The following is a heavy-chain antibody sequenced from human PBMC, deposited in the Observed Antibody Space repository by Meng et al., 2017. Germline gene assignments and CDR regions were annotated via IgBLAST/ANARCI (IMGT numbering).Heavy chain of an antibody. CDR3: TSRRGLGADDAFDI. CDR1: GFTFSGSV. CDR2: IKTKANSYAT. J-gene: IGHJ3*02. V-gene: IGHV3-73*01. Sequence: GESLKISCAASGFTFSGSVMHWVRQASGKGQEWVGRIKTKANSYATTYAASVKGSFTISRDDSKNTAYLQMNSLKSEDTAVYYCTSRRGLGADDAFDIWGQGTKVTVSS. D-gene: IGHD1-26*01.